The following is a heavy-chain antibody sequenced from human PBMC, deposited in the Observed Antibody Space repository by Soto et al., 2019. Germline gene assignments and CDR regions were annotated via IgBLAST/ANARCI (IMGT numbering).Heavy chain of an antibody. CDR2: ISYDGSNK. J-gene: IGHJ3*02. CDR3: ARDGKVADIVVVVVATHNRDAFDI. CDR1: GFTFSSYA. D-gene: IGHD2-15*01. V-gene: IGHV3-30-3*01. Sequence: PGGSLRLSCAASGFTFSSYAMHWVRQAPGKGLEWVAVISYDGSNKYYADSVKGRFTISRDNSKNTLYLQMNSLRAEDTAVYYCARDGKVADIVVVVVATHNRDAFDIWGQGTMVTVSS.